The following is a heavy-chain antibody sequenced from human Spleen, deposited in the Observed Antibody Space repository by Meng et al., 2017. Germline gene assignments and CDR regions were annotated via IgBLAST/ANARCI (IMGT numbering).Heavy chain of an antibody. CDR1: GFTFSSYA. V-gene: IGHV3-23*01. J-gene: IGHJ4*02. CDR3: AKYSYGLGDYLDY. CDR2: FSGGGGST. Sequence: GESLKISCAASGFTFSSYAMSWVRQAPGKGLEWVSAFSGGGGSTYYADSVKGRFTISRDNSKNTLYLQMNSLRAEDTALYYCAKYSYGLGDYLDYWGQGALVTVSS. D-gene: IGHD3-10*01.